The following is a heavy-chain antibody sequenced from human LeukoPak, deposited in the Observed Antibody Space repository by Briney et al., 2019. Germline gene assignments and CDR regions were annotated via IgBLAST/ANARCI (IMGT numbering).Heavy chain of an antibody. Sequence: GRSLRLSCAASGFTFSSYAMHWVRQAPGEGLEWVAVISYDGSNKYYADSVKGRFTISRGNSKNTLYLQMNSLRAEDTAVYYCARDGNYDFWSGLVDYWAREPWSPSPQ. D-gene: IGHD3-3*01. J-gene: IGHJ4*02. CDR1: GFTFSSYA. CDR2: ISYDGSNK. CDR3: ARDGNYDFWSGLVDY. V-gene: IGHV3-30*04.